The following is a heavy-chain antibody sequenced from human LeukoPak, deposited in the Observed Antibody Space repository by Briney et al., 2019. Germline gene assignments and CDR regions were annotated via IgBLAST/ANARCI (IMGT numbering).Heavy chain of an antibody. Sequence: SGPALLKPTQTLTLTCTFSGFSLSTSGMCVSWIRQPPGKALEWLARIDWDDHKYYSTSLKTRLTISKDTSKNQVVLTMTNMNPVDTATYYCARSGIVGATSRLYYFDSWGQGTLVTVSS. CDR2: IDWDDHK. CDR3: ARSGIVGATSRLYYFDS. V-gene: IGHV2-70*11. J-gene: IGHJ4*02. D-gene: IGHD1-26*01. CDR1: GFSLSTSGMC.